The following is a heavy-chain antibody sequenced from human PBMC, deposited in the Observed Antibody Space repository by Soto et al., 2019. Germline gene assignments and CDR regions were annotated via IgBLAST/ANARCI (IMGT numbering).Heavy chain of an antibody. V-gene: IGHV4-59*01. CDR2: IYYSGST. CDR3: ARGSQMDGTYYYDSSGPRPFDY. Sequence: SETLSLTCIVFGGSISSYYWNWIRQPPGKGLEWIGYIYYSGSTNYNPSLKSRVTISVDTSKNQFSLKLSSVTAADTAVYYCARGSQMDGTYYYDSSGPRPFDYWGQGTLVTVSS. D-gene: IGHD3-22*01. J-gene: IGHJ4*02. CDR1: GGSISSYY.